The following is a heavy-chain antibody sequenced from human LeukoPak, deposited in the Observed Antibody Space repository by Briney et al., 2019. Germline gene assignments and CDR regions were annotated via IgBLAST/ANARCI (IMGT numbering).Heavy chain of an antibody. CDR2: IRQDDSEK. D-gene: IGHD2-2*01. V-gene: IGHV3-7*01. J-gene: IGHJ4*02. CDR1: GFTFSDYW. CDR3: ASRYCSSTSCYSDAYYFDY. Sequence: GGSLRLSCSASGFTFSDYWMMWVRQAPGKGLEWVGNIRQDDSEKNYVDSVKGRFTISRDNAKFSLYLQMNSLRAEDTAVYYCASRYCSSTSCYSDAYYFDYWGQGTLVTVSS.